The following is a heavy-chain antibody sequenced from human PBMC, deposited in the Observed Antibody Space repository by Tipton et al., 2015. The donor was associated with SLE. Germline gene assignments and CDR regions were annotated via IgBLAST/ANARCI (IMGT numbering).Heavy chain of an antibody. CDR3: ARSFVPTALYGMDV. V-gene: IGHV3-NL1*01. J-gene: IGHJ6*02. CDR1: GFTFSSYG. D-gene: IGHD6-6*01. CDR2: IDGAGRDT. Sequence: SLRLSCAASGFTFSSYGMTWVRQAPGKGPEWVSSIDGAGRDTFYADSVKGRFAISRDNSKNTLYLQMNSLRAEDTAVYYCARSFVPTALYGMDVWGQGTAVTVSS.